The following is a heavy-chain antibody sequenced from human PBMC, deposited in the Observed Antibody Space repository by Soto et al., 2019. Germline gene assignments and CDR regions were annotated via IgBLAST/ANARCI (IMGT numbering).Heavy chain of an antibody. J-gene: IGHJ4*02. V-gene: IGHV3-48*03. CDR2: ISGSGSTV. Sequence: LRLSCAASGFSISDYEMNWVRQAPGKGLEWVSYISGSGSTVYYADSVKGRFTISRDNAKNSLYLEMNSLRAEDTAVYYCARESEDLTSNFDYWGQGTLVTVSS. CDR3: ARESEDLTSNFDY. CDR1: GFSISDYE.